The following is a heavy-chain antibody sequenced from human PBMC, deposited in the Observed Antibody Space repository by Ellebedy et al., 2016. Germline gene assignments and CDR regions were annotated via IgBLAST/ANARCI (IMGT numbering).Heavy chain of an antibody. CDR1: VYTFPGYY. Sequence: ASVKVSCXASVYTFPGYYIQWVRQAPGQGLEWMGWVNPSGAPSYAQKFQGRVTMTRDSSITTAYLEITRLKPDDTAVYYCAREIANALDAWGQGTAV. CDR2: VNPSGAP. CDR3: AREIANALDA. D-gene: IGHD1-1*01. J-gene: IGHJ6*02. V-gene: IGHV1-2*02.